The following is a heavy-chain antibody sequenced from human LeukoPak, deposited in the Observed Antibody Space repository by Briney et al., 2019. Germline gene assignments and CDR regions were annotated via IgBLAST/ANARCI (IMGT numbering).Heavy chain of an antibody. Sequence: GGSLRLSCAASEFTFSTYSMNWVRQAPGKGLEWVSSISSSSSYIYYVDSVKGRFTISRDNAKNSLYLQMNSLRAEDTAVYYCARDDYGGLDYWGQGTLVTVSS. J-gene: IGHJ4*02. CDR2: ISSSSSYI. V-gene: IGHV3-21*01. D-gene: IGHD4/OR15-4a*01. CDR3: ARDDYGGLDY. CDR1: EFTFSTYS.